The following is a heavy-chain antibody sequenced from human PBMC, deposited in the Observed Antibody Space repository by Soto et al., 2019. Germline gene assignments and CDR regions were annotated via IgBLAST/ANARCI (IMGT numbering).Heavy chain of an antibody. Sequence: ASVEVSCKXSGYTFTSYDINWVRQAPGQRLEWMGWMTPSSGSTGYAQKFQGRVTLTKNTSISTAYMELISLRSEDTAVYYCARGLPMDRGLIMAYWGQGTLVTVSS. V-gene: IGHV1-8*01. D-gene: IGHD3-10*01. CDR2: MTPSSGST. CDR3: ARGLPMDRGLIMAY. J-gene: IGHJ4*02. CDR1: GYTFTSYD.